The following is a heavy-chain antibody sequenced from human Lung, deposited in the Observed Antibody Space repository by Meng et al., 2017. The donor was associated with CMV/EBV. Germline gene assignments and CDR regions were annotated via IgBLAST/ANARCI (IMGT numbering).Heavy chain of an antibody. CDR3: AKDFHRSGSSDVFDI. D-gene: IGHD3-10*01. CDR2: IHYDGSYK. V-gene: IGHV3-30*02. J-gene: IGHJ3*02. CDR1: GFTFNSYG. Sequence: GESXKISCVASGFTFNSYGMHWVRQAPGEGLGWVTFIHYDGSYKYYADSVQGRFTISRDNSKNMVYLEMSSLNVADTAIYYCAKDFHRSGSSDVFDIWGQGTMVPVSS.